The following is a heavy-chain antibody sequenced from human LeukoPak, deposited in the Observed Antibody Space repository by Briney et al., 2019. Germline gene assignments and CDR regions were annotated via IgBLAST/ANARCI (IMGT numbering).Heavy chain of an antibody. D-gene: IGHD6-19*01. V-gene: IGHV3-33*08. J-gene: IGHJ3*02. CDR2: IWYDGSNK. Sequence: AGGSLRLSCAASGFTFSNYAMSWVRQAPGKGLEWVAVIWYDGSNKYYADSVKGRFTISRDNSKNTLYLQMNSLRAEDTAVYYCARDPPGIAVAGTTHDAFDIWGQGTMVTVSS. CDR1: GFTFSNYA. CDR3: ARDPPGIAVAGTTHDAFDI.